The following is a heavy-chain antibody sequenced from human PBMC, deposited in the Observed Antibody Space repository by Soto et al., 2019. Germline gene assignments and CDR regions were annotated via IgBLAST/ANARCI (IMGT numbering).Heavy chain of an antibody. J-gene: IGHJ4*02. CDR2: IYHSGST. CDR1: GGSISSGGYS. Sequence: SETLSLTCAVSGGSISSGGYSWGWIRQPPGKGLGWVGYIYHSGSTYYNPSLKSRVTISVDRSKNQFSLKLSSVTAADTAVYYCARGMTTVTTLDYWGQGILVTVSS. CDR3: ARGMTTVTTLDY. V-gene: IGHV4-30-2*01. D-gene: IGHD4-4*01.